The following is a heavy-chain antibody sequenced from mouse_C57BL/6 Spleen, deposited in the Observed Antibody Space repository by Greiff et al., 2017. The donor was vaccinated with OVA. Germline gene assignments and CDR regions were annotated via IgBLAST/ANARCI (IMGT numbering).Heavy chain of an antibody. CDR3: ARDNYYGRAQDY. J-gene: IGHJ2*01. CDR2: ISSGSSTI. CDR1: GFTFSDYG. Sequence: VQLKESGGGLVKPGGSLKLSCAASGFTFSDYGMHWVRQAPEKGLEWVAYISSGSSTIYYADTVKGRFTISRDNAKNTLFLQMTSLRSEDTAMYYCARDNYYGRAQDYWGQGTTLTVSS. V-gene: IGHV5-17*01. D-gene: IGHD1-1*01.